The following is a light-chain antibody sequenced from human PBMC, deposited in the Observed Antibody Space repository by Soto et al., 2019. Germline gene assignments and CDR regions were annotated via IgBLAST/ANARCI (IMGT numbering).Light chain of an antibody. Sequence: EIVLTQSPGTLSLSPGERATLSGRASQSVSSSYLAWYQQKPGQAPRLLIYGASRRATGIPHRFSGSGSGTDFTLTISSLEPEDFAVYYCQQYGSSHPYTFGQGTKLEIK. J-gene: IGKJ2*01. V-gene: IGKV3-20*01. CDR1: QSVSSSY. CDR2: GAS. CDR3: QQYGSSHPYT.